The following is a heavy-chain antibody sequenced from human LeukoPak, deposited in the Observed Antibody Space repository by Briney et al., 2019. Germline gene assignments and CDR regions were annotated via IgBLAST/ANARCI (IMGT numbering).Heavy chain of an antibody. J-gene: IGHJ6*03. CDR3: ARHKETVGAGFYVDV. CDR1: GGSISSSNYY. V-gene: IGHV4-39*01. CDR2: IYYSGST. D-gene: IGHD1-26*01. Sequence: PSETLSLTCTVSGGSISSSNYYWGWIRQPPGKGLEWIGSIYYSGSTYYNPSLKSRLTISVDTSKNQFSLKLSSVTAADTAVYYCARHKETVGAGFYVDVWGKGTTVTVSS.